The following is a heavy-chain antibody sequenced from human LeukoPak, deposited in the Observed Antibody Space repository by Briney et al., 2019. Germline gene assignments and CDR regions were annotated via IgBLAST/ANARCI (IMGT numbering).Heavy chain of an antibody. Sequence: GESLKISCQVSAYSLPTHWTAWVRQMPGKGLEWLGLIYPANSDTRYNPSFQGQVTISTDKSINTAYLQWSSLKASDTAIYYCASDNWNDGHNAFDFWGQGTLVTVSS. D-gene: IGHD1-1*01. CDR1: AYSLPTHW. CDR3: ASDNWNDGHNAFDF. CDR2: IYPANSDT. V-gene: IGHV5-51*01. J-gene: IGHJ3*01.